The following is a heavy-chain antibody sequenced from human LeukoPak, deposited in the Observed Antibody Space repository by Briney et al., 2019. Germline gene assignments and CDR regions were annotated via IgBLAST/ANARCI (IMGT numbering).Heavy chain of an antibody. CDR1: GFTFSSYA. J-gene: IGHJ3*02. V-gene: IGHV3-23*01. CDR3: AKDVDLGPDAFDI. Sequence: GGSQRLSCAASGFTFSSYAMSWVRQAPGKGLEWVSAISGSGGSTYYADSVKGRFTISRDNSKNTLYLQMNSLGAEDTAVYYCAKDVDLGPDAFDIWGQGTMVTVSS. D-gene: IGHD3-16*01. CDR2: ISGSGGST.